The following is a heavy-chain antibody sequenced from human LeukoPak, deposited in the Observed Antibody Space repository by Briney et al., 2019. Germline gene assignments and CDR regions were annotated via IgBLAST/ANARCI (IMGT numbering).Heavy chain of an antibody. J-gene: IGHJ4*02. CDR3: ALGLVTDY. Sequence: GSLRLSCAASGFTVSSNFMSWVRQAPGKGLEWVSVIYSGGSTYYADSVKGRFTISRDNSKNTLYLQMNSLRVEDTAVYYCALGLVTDYWGQGTLVTVSS. CDR1: GFTVSSNF. D-gene: IGHD3-9*01. V-gene: IGHV3-66*01. CDR2: IYSGGST.